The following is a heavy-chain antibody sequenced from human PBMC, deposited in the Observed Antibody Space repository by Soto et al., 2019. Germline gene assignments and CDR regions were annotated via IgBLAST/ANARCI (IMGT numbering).Heavy chain of an antibody. J-gene: IGHJ4*02. V-gene: IGHV2-5*02. CDR2: IYWDDDK. D-gene: IGHD6-19*01. Sequence: QITLKESGPTLVKPTQTLTLTCTFSGFSLSSTRMAVGWIRQPPGKALEWLALIYWDDDKRYTPFLKSRLNTTKDPSKNQVVLTMSNMDPVDTARYYCAHIVVAGLGYYFNYWGQGTLVTVSS. CDR1: GFSLSSTRMA. CDR3: AHIVVAGLGYYFNY.